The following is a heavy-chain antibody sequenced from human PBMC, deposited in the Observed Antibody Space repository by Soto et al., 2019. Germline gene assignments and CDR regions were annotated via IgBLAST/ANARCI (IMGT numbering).Heavy chain of an antibody. Sequence: QVQLQQSGPGLVKPSQTLSLTCAISGDSVSSNSAAWNWIRQSPSRGLEWLGRTYYRSKWYNDYAVSVKSRIPINPDTSKNQFSLQLNSVTPEDTAVYYCARSGPQLERHSDYFDYWGQGTLVTVSS. CDR3: ARSGPQLERHSDYFDY. D-gene: IGHD1-1*01. CDR2: TYYRSKWYN. CDR1: GDSVSSNSAA. V-gene: IGHV6-1*01. J-gene: IGHJ4*02.